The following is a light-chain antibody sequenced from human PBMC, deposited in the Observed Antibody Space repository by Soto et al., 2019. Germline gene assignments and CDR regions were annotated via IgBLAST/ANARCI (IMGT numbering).Light chain of an antibody. J-gene: IGKJ1*01. CDR3: QQYNNWPRT. CDR1: QSVSSN. V-gene: IGKV3-15*01. Sequence: EIVMPQSPATLSVSPGESATLSCRASQSVSSNLAWYQQKPGQAPRLLIYGASTRATGIPARFSGSGSGTEFTLTISSLQSEEFAVYYCQQYNNWPRTFGQGTKVDI. CDR2: GAS.